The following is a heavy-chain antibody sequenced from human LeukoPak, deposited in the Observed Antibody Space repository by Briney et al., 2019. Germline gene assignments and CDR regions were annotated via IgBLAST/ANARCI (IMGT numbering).Heavy chain of an antibody. D-gene: IGHD3-22*01. CDR3: ARVGLGVSSGY. V-gene: IGHV1-2*06. J-gene: IGHJ4*02. CDR2: INPSSGDT. CDR1: GYTFTGYY. Sequence: GASVKVSCKASGYTFTGYYLHWVRQAPGQGLEWMGRINPSSGDTNHAQKFQDRVTLTRGTSISTVYMELTGLRSNDTAVYYCARVGLGVSSGYWGQGTLVTVSS.